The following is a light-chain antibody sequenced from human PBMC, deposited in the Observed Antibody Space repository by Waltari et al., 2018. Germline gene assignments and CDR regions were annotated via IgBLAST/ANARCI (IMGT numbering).Light chain of an antibody. Sequence: HSVLTPPPPPSGTPGPRVTIPCTGTISNTRSNTANRYQQLPGTAPKPLIYRNNQRPSGVPDRFSGSKSGTSASLAISGLQSEDEADYYCAAWDDSLNGAWVFGGGTKLTVL. J-gene: IGLJ3*02. CDR3: AAWDDSLNGAWV. V-gene: IGLV1-44*01. CDR1: ISNTRSNT. CDR2: RNN.